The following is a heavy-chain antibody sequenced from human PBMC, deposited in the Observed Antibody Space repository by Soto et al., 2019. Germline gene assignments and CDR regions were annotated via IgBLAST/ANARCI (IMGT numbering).Heavy chain of an antibody. Sequence: EVQLVESGGGMVQPGGSLRLSCAASGFTFSAYSMNWVRQAPGKGLEWVSYITSSSNTVYYADSVKGRFTISRDNAKNSLYLQMNSQRAEDTAVYYCAKDVPYFDFSDWGQGTLVTVSS. CDR1: GFTFSAYS. D-gene: IGHD3-3*01. CDR3: AKDVPYFDFSD. J-gene: IGHJ4*02. CDR2: ITSSSNTV. V-gene: IGHV3-48*01.